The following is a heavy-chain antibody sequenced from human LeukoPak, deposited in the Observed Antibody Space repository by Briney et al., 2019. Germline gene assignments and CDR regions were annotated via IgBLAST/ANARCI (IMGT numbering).Heavy chain of an antibody. V-gene: IGHV3-23*01. CDR1: GFTFSSHA. CDR3: EKDPYGTRYFAY. Sequence: GGSLRLSCAASGFTFSSHALSWVRQAPGKGLEWVSSLSGSGYNTYYADSVKGRFTISRDNSKNTVYLQMNSLRAEDTAVYYCEKDPYGTRYFAYWGQGTLVTVSS. D-gene: IGHD2-2*01. J-gene: IGHJ4*02. CDR2: LSGSGYNT.